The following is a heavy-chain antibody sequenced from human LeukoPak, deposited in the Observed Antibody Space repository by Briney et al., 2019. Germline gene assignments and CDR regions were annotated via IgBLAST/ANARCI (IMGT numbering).Heavy chain of an antibody. CDR1: GFTFSSYA. J-gene: IGHJ4*02. V-gene: IGHV3-30-3*01. D-gene: IGHD1-26*01. CDR3: ASESGSYLGAPLDY. CDR2: ISYDGSNK. Sequence: GRSLRLSCAASGFTFSSYAMHWVRQAPGKGLEWVAVISYDGSNKYHADSVKGRFTISRDNSKNTLYLQMNSLRAEDTAVYYCASESGSYLGAPLDYWGQGTLVTVSS.